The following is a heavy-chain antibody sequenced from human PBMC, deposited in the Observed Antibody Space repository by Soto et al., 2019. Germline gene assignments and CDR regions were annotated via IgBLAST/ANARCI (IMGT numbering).Heavy chain of an antibody. V-gene: IGHV1-18*01. CDR1: GYTFTSYG. CDR2: ISAYNGNT. D-gene: IGHD3-3*01. CDR3: ARFGRFLEWLLAPSAEYFQH. J-gene: IGHJ1*01. Sequence: GASVKVSSKASGYTFTSYGISGVRQAPGQGLEWMGWISAYNGNTNYAQKLQGRVTMTTDTSTSTAYMELRSLRSDDTAVYYCARFGRFLEWLLAPSAEYFQHWGQGTLVTVSS.